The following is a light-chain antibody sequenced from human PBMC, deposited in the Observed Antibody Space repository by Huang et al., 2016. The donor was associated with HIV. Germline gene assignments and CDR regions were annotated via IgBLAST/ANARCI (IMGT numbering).Light chain of an antibody. CDR1: QGISKS. Sequence: DIQMTQSPSSLSASVGDRVTITCRESQGISKSLAWFQQKPGKAPKLLLYAASRLESGVPSRFSGSGSGTDYTLTISSLQPEDFATYYCQQYYSTLWTFGQGTKVEIK. CDR3: QQYYSTLWT. J-gene: IGKJ1*01. CDR2: AAS. V-gene: IGKV1-NL1*01.